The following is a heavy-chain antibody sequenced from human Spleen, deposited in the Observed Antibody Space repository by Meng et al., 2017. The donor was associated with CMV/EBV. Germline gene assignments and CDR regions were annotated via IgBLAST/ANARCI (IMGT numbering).Heavy chain of an antibody. CDR2: IYSGGSST. CDR3: AKDKDPTGTTAYYFDY. CDR1: GFTFSSYA. V-gene: IGHV3-23*03. Sequence: GGSLRLSCAASGFTFSSYAMSWVRQAPGKGLEWVSVIYSGGSSTYYADSVKGRFTISRDNSKNTLYLQMNSLRAEDTAVYYCAKDKDPTGTTAYYFDYWGQGTLVTVSS. J-gene: IGHJ4*02. D-gene: IGHD1-7*01.